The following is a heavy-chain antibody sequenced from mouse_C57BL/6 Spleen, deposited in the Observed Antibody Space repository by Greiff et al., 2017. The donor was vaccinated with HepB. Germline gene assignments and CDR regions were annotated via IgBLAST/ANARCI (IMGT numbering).Heavy chain of an antibody. CDR2: INPGSGGT. V-gene: IGHV1-54*01. J-gene: IGHJ3*01. Sequence: QVQLQQSGAELVRPGTSVKVSCKASGYAFTNYLIEWVKQRPGQGLEWIGVINPGSGGTNYNEKFKGKATLTADKSSSTAYMQLSSLTSEDSAVYYCARSLNWDGAYWGQGTLVTVSA. CDR3: ARSLNWDGAY. D-gene: IGHD4-1*01. CDR1: GYAFTNYL.